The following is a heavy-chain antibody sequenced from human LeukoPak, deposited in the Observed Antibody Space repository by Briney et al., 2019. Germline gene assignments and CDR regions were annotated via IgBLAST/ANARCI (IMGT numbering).Heavy chain of an antibody. V-gene: IGHV1-18*04. Sequence: EASVKVSCKASGYTFTSYYMHWVRQAPGQGLEWMGWISAYNGNTNYAQKLQGRVTMTTDTSTSTAYMELRSLRSDDTAVYYCARDNDSSGYYHDYWGQGTLVTVSS. CDR1: GYTFTSYY. CDR2: ISAYNGNT. CDR3: ARDNDSSGYYHDY. D-gene: IGHD3-22*01. J-gene: IGHJ4*02.